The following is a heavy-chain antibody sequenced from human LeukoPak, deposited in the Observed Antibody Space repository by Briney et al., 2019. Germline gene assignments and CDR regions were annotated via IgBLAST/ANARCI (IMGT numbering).Heavy chain of an antibody. CDR3: AREYDPYYFDY. V-gene: IGHV4-30-2*01. Sequence: SQTLSLTCAVSGHPNSISGYSWSWIRQPPGKGLEWIGYIYDSGSTYYNPSLKSRVTISVDRSKNQFSLKLCAVTAADTAVYYCAREYDPYYFDYWGQGTLVTVSS. CDR2: IYDSGST. CDR1: GHPNSISGYS. D-gene: IGHD3-16*01. J-gene: IGHJ4*02.